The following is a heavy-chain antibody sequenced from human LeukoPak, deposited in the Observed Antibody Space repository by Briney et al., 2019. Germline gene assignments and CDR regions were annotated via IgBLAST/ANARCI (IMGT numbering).Heavy chain of an antibody. CDR3: AKGNNANCYDGFDP. D-gene: IGHD2-15*01. Sequence: GASLKISCKASGYSFTTYWIGWVRQMPGKVLELMWILFPGDSNTRYSPSFQGQVTISVDKFTNTAYLQCHNPKASDTAMYYCAKGNNANCYDGFDPWGQGTLVTVSS. CDR1: GYSFTTYW. J-gene: IGHJ5*02. V-gene: IGHV5-51*01. CDR2: LFPGDSNT.